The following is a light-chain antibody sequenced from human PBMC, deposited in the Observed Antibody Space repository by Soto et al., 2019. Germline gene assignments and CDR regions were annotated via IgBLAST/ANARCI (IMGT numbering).Light chain of an antibody. CDR3: QTWGTSVV. CDR1: SGHNSYT. V-gene: IGLV4-69*01. Sequence: QSVLTQSPSASASLGASVKLTCTLSSGHNSYTIAWHQQQPEKGPRYLMKLNSDGSHSKGDGVPDRFSGSSSGAERYLTISSLQSEDEADYYCQTWGTSVVFGGGTQLTVL. CDR2: LNSDGSH. J-gene: IGLJ2*01.